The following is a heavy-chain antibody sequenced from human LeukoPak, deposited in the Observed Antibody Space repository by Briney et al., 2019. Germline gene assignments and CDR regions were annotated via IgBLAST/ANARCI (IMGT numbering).Heavy chain of an antibody. CDR1: GFTFSDYY. Sequence: PGGSLRLSCAASGFTFSDYYMTWIRQAPGKGLEWLSYISTGSTYTNYANSVKGRFTISRDNAKNSLYLQMNSLRAEDTAVYYCARDRCSSTSCFIDYWGQGTLVTVSS. CDR2: ISTGSTYT. V-gene: IGHV3-11*06. D-gene: IGHD2-2*01. CDR3: ARDRCSSTSCFIDY. J-gene: IGHJ4*02.